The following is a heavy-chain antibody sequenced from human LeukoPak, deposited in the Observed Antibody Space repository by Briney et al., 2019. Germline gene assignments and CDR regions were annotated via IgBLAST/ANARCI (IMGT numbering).Heavy chain of an antibody. CDR3: ARYYGDAFDI. Sequence: SQTLSLTCAISGDSVSSNSAAWNWIRQSPTGGLEWLGWTYYRFNWYSDYAISMKGRITINPDASKKQFSRQLNSVTPEDTAVYYCARYYGDAFDIWGQGTIVTVSS. J-gene: IGHJ3*02. CDR1: GDSVSSNSAA. V-gene: IGHV6-1*01. D-gene: IGHD3-3*01. CDR2: TYYRFNWYS.